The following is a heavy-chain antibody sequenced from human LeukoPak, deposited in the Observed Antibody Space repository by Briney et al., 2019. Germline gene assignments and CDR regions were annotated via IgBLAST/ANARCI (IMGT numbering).Heavy chain of an antibody. V-gene: IGHV4-4*07. CDR3: ARSHCSGGSCLSSWFDP. CDR2: IYTSGST. D-gene: IGHD2-15*01. Sequence: SETLSLTCTVSGGSISSYYWSWIRQPAGKGLEWIGRIYTSGSTNYNPSLKSRVTMSVDTSKNQFSLKLSSVTAADTAVYYCARSHCSGGSCLSSWFDPWGQGTLVTVSS. J-gene: IGHJ5*02. CDR1: GGSISSYY.